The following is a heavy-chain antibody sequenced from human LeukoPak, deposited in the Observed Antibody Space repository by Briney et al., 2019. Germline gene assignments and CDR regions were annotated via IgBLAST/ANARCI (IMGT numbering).Heavy chain of an antibody. D-gene: IGHD6-19*01. J-gene: IGHJ4*02. CDR3: ASFTSSGWYGGYYFDY. CDR1: GGSISSGGYS. V-gene: IGHV4-30-2*01. Sequence: SETLSLTCAVSGGSISSGGYSWSWIRQPPGKGLEWIGYIYHSGSTYYNPSLKSRVTISVDRSKNQFSLKLSSVTAADTAVYYCASFTSSGWYGGYYFDYWGQGTLVTVSS. CDR2: IYHSGST.